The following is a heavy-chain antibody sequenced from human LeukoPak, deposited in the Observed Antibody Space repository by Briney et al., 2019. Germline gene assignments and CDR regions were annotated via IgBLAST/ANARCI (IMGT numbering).Heavy chain of an antibody. J-gene: IGHJ3*02. Sequence: GASVKVSCKASGYTFTNYGISWVRQAPGQGLEWMGGIIPIFGTANYAQKFQGRVTITADESTSTAYMELSSLRSEDTAVYYCARGSNWGRPHRDHAFDIWGQGTMVTVSS. D-gene: IGHD7-27*01. V-gene: IGHV1-69*13. CDR1: GYTFTNYG. CDR3: ARGSNWGRPHRDHAFDI. CDR2: IIPIFGTA.